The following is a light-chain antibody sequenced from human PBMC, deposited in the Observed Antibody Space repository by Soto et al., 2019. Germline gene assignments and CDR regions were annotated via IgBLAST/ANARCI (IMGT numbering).Light chain of an antibody. CDR3: QQNYSAPRT. V-gene: IGKV3-20*01. J-gene: IGKJ2*01. CDR1: QSVSGFF. CDR2: AAS. Sequence: EIVLTQSPGTLSLSPGERATLSCRASQSVSGFFLAWYQQKPGQAPRLLIYAASRRATGIPDRFSGSGSGTDFTLTISRLEPEDFATYYCQQNYSAPRTFGQGTKLEIK.